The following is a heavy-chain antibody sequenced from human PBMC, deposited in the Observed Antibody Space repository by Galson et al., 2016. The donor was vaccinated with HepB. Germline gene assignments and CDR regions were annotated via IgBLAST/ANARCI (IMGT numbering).Heavy chain of an antibody. Sequence: PALVTPTQTLTLTCTVSGFSLSSNGVGVGWIRQPPGKALEWLALIFWDDEQRYNPSLKNRVTVTKDTSKKQVVLTVTDMDPVDTATYFCAHRGLHDSSGYSYSPFDFWGQGILVTVSS. J-gene: IGHJ4*02. V-gene: IGHV2-5*02. CDR3: AHRGLHDSSGYSYSPFDF. D-gene: IGHD6-19*01. CDR1: GFSLSSNGVG. CDR2: IFWDDEQ.